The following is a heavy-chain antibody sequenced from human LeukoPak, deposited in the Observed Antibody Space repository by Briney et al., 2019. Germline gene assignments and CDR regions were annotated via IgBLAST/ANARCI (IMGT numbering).Heavy chain of an antibody. V-gene: IGHV4-34*01. CDR3: ARGVRMKHWLVRKGYYFDY. J-gene: IGHJ4*02. CDR1: GGSFSGYY. D-gene: IGHD6-19*01. CDR2: INHSGST. Sequence: SETLSLTCAVYGGSFSGYYWSWIRQPPGKGLEWIGEINHSGSTNYNPSLKSRVTISVDTSKNQFSLKLSSVTAADTAVYYCARGVRMKHWLVRKGYYFDYWGQGTLVTVSS.